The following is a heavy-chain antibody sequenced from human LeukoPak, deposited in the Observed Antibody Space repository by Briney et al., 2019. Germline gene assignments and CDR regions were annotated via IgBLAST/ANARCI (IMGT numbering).Heavy chain of an antibody. Sequence: SETLSLTCTVSGGSISTYFWSWIRQPAGNGLEWIGRIYTSGTTNYNPSLKSRVTMSVDTSKNQFSLKLSSVTAADTAVYYCARDFKAVAGINWFDPWGQGTLVTVSS. CDR3: ARDFKAVAGINWFDP. CDR1: GGSISTYF. D-gene: IGHD6-19*01. CDR2: IYTSGTT. J-gene: IGHJ5*02. V-gene: IGHV4-4*07.